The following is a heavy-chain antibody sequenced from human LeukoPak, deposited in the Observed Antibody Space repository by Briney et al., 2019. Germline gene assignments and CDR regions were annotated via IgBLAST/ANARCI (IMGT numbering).Heavy chain of an antibody. CDR3: AKDTDFWSGSSSDFDY. V-gene: IGHV3-23*01. Sequence: PGGSLRLSCAASGSTFSSYAMSWVRQAPGKGLEWVSAISGSGGSTYYADSVKGRFTISRDNSKNTLYLQMNSLRAEDTAVYYCAKDTDFWSGSSSDFDYWGQGTLVTVSS. D-gene: IGHD3-3*01. J-gene: IGHJ4*02. CDR2: ISGSGGST. CDR1: GSTFSSYA.